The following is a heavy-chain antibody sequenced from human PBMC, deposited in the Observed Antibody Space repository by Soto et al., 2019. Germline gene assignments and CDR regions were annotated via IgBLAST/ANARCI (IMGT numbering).Heavy chain of an antibody. D-gene: IGHD1-7*01. Sequence: PGGSLRLSCAASGFTFSSYGMHWVRQAPGKGLEWVAVISYDGSNKYYADSVKGRFTISRDNSKNTLYLQMNSLRAEDAAVYYCAKGRPELELLEQYFDYWGQGTLVTVSS. J-gene: IGHJ4*02. V-gene: IGHV3-30*18. CDR3: AKGRPELELLEQYFDY. CDR1: GFTFSSYG. CDR2: ISYDGSNK.